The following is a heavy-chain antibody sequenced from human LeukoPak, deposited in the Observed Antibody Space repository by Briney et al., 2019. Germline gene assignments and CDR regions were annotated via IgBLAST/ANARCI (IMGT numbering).Heavy chain of an antibody. Sequence: PGGSLRLSCAASGFTFSSYSMNWVRQAPGKGREGVSSISSTSIYKYYADSVKVRFTISRDNAKDSLFLQMNSLRDEDTAIYYCARDPRIYCTNGICRDDYFDNWGQGTLVTVSS. CDR2: ISSTSIYK. CDR3: ARDPRIYCTNGICRDDYFDN. D-gene: IGHD2-8*01. V-gene: IGHV3-21*01. J-gene: IGHJ4*02. CDR1: GFTFSSYS.